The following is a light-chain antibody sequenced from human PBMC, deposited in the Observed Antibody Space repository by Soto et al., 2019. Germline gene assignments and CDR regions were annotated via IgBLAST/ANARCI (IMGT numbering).Light chain of an antibody. V-gene: IGLV2-14*01. J-gene: IGLJ1*01. CDR3: SSYTSSSTLLYV. Sequence: QAVVTQPASVSGSPGQSITLSCTGTSSDVGDYNYVSWYQQHPDKAPKLLIYEVINRPSGVSNRFSGSKSGNTASLTISGLQTEDEADYYCSSYTSSSTLLYVFGTGTKVTVL. CDR1: SSDVGDYNY. CDR2: EVI.